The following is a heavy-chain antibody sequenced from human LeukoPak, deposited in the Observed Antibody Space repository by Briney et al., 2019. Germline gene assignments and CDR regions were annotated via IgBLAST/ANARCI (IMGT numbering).Heavy chain of an antibody. J-gene: IGHJ4*02. Sequence: PGGSLRLSCAASGFTFSSYGMHWVRQAPGKGLEWVAVISYDGSNKYYADSVKGRFTISRDNSKNTLYLQMNSLRAEDTAVYYCAKGDFWSGYYPMHFDYWGQGTLVTVSS. CDR3: AKGDFWSGYYPMHFDY. CDR2: ISYDGSNK. D-gene: IGHD3-3*01. CDR1: GFTFSSYG. V-gene: IGHV3-30*18.